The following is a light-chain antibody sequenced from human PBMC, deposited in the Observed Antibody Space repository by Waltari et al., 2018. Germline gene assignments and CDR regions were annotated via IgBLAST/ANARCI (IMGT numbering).Light chain of an antibody. J-gene: IGKJ2*01. Sequence: DIQMTQSPSSLSASVGDRVTITCRASQSISHYLNWYQQKPGKAPKVLIYDASSLQSGIPSRFSGRGSETDFTLTISSLQPEDFATYYCQQSYSIPNTFGQGTKLEVK. CDR3: QQSYSIPNT. CDR1: QSISHY. CDR2: DAS. V-gene: IGKV1-39*01.